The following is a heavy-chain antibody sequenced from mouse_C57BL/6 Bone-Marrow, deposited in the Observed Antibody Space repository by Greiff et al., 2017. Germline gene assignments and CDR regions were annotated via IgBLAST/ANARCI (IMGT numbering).Heavy chain of an antibody. D-gene: IGHD1-1*01. CDR2: IDPESGDT. CDR3: DAGYYGSSRLDY. CDR1: GFNFKDYY. V-gene: IGHV14-4*02. J-gene: IGHJ2*01. Sequence: VQLQQSGAELVRSGASVKLSCTASGFNFKDYYMHWVNQRPERGLEWIGWIDPESGDTEFAPKFQGKATMTADTSSNTAYLQLSSLTSEDTAVYYCDAGYYGSSRLDYWGQGTTLTVSA.